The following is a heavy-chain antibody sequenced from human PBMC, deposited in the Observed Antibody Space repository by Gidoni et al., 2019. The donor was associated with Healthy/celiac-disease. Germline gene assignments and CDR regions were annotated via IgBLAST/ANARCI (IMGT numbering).Heavy chain of an antibody. CDR2: ISGRGGST. J-gene: IGHJ4*02. Sequence: EVQLLESGGGLVQPGGSLSLSCAASGFTFSSYARRWVRQAPGKGLEWVSAISGRGGSTYYADSVKGRFTISRDNSKNTLYLQMNSLRAEDTAVYYCAKTIPFLTGYYLDYWGQGTLVTVSS. V-gene: IGHV3-23*01. CDR3: AKTIPFLTGYYLDY. CDR1: GFTFSSYA. D-gene: IGHD3-9*01.